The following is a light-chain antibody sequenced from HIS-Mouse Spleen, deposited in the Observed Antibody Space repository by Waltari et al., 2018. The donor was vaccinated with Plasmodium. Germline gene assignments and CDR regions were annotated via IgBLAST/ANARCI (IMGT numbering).Light chain of an antibody. CDR3: QQLNSYAFA. Sequence: DIQLTQSPSFLSASVGDRVTITCQASQGISSYLAWYQQKPGKAPKLLIYAASTLQSGVPSRFSGSGSGTEFTLTISSLQPEDFATYYCQQLNSYAFAFGHGTKVDIK. V-gene: IGKV1-9*01. J-gene: IGKJ3*01. CDR2: AAS. CDR1: QGISSY.